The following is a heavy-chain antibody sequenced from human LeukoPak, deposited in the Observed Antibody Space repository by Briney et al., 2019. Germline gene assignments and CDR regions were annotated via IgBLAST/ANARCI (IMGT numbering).Heavy chain of an antibody. D-gene: IGHD6-19*01. Sequence: GGSLRLSCAASGFTFSSYGMTWVRQAPGKGLEWVSSISSSSSYIYYADSVKGRFTISRDNAKNSLYLQMNSLRAEDTAVYYCARGVRQWLLTYYFDYWGQGTLVTVSS. J-gene: IGHJ4*02. CDR1: GFTFSSYG. V-gene: IGHV3-21*01. CDR3: ARGVRQWLLTYYFDY. CDR2: ISSSSSYI.